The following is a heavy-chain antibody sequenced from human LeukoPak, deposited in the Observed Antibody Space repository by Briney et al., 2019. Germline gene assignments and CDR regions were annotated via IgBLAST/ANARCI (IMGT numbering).Heavy chain of an antibody. D-gene: IGHD4-17*01. CDR1: GFTFSSYE. V-gene: IGHV3-23*01. J-gene: IGHJ4*02. Sequence: GGSLRLSCAASGFTFSSYEMNWVRQAPGEGLEWASTISGSGGSTYYADSVKGRFTISRDNSKNTLYLQMNSPRAEDTAVYYCAKARSSTVTTSFDYWGQGTLVTVSS. CDR2: ISGSGGST. CDR3: AKARSSTVTTSFDY.